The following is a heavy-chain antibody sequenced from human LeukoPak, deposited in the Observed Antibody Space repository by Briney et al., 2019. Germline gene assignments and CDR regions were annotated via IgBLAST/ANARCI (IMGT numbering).Heavy chain of an antibody. D-gene: IGHD6-19*01. CDR1: GYTFTDYY. Sequence: ASVKVSCKASGYTFTDYYVHWARQAPGQGLEWMGWINPNSGGTNFAQKFQGRVTMTRDTSISTAYMDLSRLTSDDTAVYYCARISVAGGYWGQGTLVTVSS. CDR2: INPNSGGT. CDR3: ARISVAGGY. V-gene: IGHV1-2*02. J-gene: IGHJ1*01.